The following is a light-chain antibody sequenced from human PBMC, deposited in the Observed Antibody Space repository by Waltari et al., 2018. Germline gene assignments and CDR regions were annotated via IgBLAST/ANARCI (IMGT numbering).Light chain of an antibody. V-gene: IGKV1-8*01. CDR3: QQYYTYPRT. Sequence: AIRMTQSPSSLAASPGDRVNITCRASQGISSYLAWYQQKPGKAPKLLMSATSTMQSGVPSRFSGSGSGTDFTLTISCLQSEDFATYYCQQYYTYPRTFGQGTKVET. J-gene: IGKJ1*01. CDR2: ATS. CDR1: QGISSY.